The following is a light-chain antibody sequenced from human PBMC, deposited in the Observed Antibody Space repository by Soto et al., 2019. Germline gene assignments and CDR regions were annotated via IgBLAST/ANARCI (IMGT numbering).Light chain of an antibody. J-gene: IGKJ1*01. CDR3: QQYNNWPTT. CDR2: GAS. Sequence: VVLTQSPATLSLSPGEPATLSCRASRDVYINALAWYQQKPGRTPTLLIYGASTRATGIPDRFSGSGSGTEFTLTISSLQSEDFAVYYCQQYNNWPTTFGQGIKVEIK. CDR1: RDVYINA. V-gene: IGKV3D-15*01.